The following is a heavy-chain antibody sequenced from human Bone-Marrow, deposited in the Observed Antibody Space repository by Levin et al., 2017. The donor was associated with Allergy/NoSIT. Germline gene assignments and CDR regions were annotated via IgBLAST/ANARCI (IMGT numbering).Heavy chain of an antibody. CDR1: GFTFSDYS. CDR2: ISPSSGTT. D-gene: IGHD2-15*01. J-gene: IGHJ4*02. V-gene: IGHV3-48*01. Sequence: GGSLRLSCAASGFTFSDYSMNWVRQAPGKGLEWISYISPSSGTTYYADSVEGRFTISRDNAKNSLYLQFNSLRAEDTAVYYCARGDSGALFDYWGQGTLVIVSS. CDR3: ARGDSGALFDY.